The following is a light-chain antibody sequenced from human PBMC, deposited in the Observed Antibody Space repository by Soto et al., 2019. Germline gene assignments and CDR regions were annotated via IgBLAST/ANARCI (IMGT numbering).Light chain of an antibody. J-gene: IGKJ2*01. Sequence: DVVLTQTPLSSPVTLGQPASISCRSSQSLLHSDGTTYLSWLHQRPGQPPRLLIYSVSNRFYGVPDRFSGSGAGTDFTLKISRVEAEDVGVYYGMQATQYPPYTFCQGTKLEI. V-gene: IGKV2-24*01. CDR1: QSLLHSDGTTY. CDR3: MQATQYPPYT. CDR2: SVS.